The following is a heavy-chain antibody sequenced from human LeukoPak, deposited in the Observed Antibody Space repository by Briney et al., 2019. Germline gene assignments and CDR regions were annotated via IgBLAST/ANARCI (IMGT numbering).Heavy chain of an antibody. V-gene: IGHV4-34*01. CDR3: ARSGRYYYDSSGRPFDY. D-gene: IGHD3-22*01. CDR2: INHSGST. Sequence: SETLSLTCAVYGGSLSGYYWSWIRQPPGKGLEWIGEINHSGSTNYNPSLKSRVTISVGTSKNQFSLKLSSVTAADTAVYYCARSGRYYYDSSGRPFDYWGQGTLVTVSS. J-gene: IGHJ4*02. CDR1: GGSLSGYY.